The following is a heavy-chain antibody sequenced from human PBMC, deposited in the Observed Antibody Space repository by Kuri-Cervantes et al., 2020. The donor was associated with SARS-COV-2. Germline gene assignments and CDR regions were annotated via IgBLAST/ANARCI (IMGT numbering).Heavy chain of an antibody. CDR3: AKDTEVDYYYYGMDV. Sequence: LSLTCAASGFTFDDYAMHWVRQAPGKGLEWVSGISWNSGSIGYADSVKGRFTISRDNAKNSLYLQMNSLRAEDTAVYYCAKDTEVDYYYYGMDVWGQGTTVTVSS. D-gene: IGHD2-15*01. V-gene: IGHV3-9*01. J-gene: IGHJ6*02. CDR1: GFTFDDYA. CDR2: ISWNSGSI.